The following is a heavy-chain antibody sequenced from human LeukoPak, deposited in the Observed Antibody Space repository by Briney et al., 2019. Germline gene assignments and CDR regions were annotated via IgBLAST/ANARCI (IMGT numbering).Heavy chain of an antibody. CDR3: AGRDGSGYYGYYFDH. CDR2: MYYTGST. Sequence: SETLSLTCTVSGGSITSYYWSWIRQPPGKGLEWIGYMYYTGSTNYNPSLKSRVTISEDTSKNQFSLRLTSVTAADTAVYYCAGRDGSGYYGYYFDHWGQGTLVTVSS. J-gene: IGHJ4*02. CDR1: GGSITSYY. D-gene: IGHD3-22*01. V-gene: IGHV4-59*01.